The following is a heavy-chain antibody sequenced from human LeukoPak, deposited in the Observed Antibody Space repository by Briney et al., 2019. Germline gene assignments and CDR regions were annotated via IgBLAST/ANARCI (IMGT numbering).Heavy chain of an antibody. D-gene: IGHD4-17*01. V-gene: IGHV3-23*01. CDR2: ITRGDAVT. CDR1: GFIFSSNA. Sequence: GGSLRLSCAASGFIFSSNAMSWVRQAPGKGLEWVSTITRGDAVTHYADSVKGRFTISRDNSRNTLYLQINSLRAEDTAVYYCARDRTDYYYGMDVWGQGTTVTVSS. CDR3: ARDRTDYYYGMDV. J-gene: IGHJ6*02.